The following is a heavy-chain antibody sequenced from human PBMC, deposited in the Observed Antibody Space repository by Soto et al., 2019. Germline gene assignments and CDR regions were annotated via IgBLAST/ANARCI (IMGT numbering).Heavy chain of an antibody. CDR3: VRLIAAGEDWFDP. D-gene: IGHD6-13*01. CDR1: GFTFSSYW. V-gene: IGHV3-7*03. Sequence: EVQLVESGGGLVQPGGSLRLSCAASGFTFSSYWMSWVRQAPGKGLEWVANIKQDGSEKYYVDSVKGRFTISRDNAKNSLYLQMNSLRAEDTAVYYCVRLIAAGEDWFDPWGQGTLVTVSS. J-gene: IGHJ5*02. CDR2: IKQDGSEK.